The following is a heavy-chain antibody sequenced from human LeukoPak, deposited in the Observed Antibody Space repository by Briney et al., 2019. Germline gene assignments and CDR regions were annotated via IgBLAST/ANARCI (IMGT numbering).Heavy chain of an antibody. J-gene: IGHJ4*02. CDR2: ISSSSSYT. CDR3: ARRGLAYCSSTSCHPFDY. V-gene: IGHV3-11*03. CDR1: GFTFSDYY. D-gene: IGHD2-2*01. Sequence: GGSLRLSCAASGFTFSDYYMSWIRQAPGKGLEWVSYISSSSSYTDYADSVKGRFAISRDNAKNSLYLQMNSLRAEDTAVYYCARRGLAYCSSTSCHPFDYWGQGTLVTVSS.